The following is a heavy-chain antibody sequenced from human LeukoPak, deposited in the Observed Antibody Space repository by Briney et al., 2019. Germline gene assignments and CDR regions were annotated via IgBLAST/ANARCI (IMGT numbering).Heavy chain of an antibody. D-gene: IGHD3-10*01. Sequence: SETLSLTCAVYGGSFSGYYWSWIRQPPGKGLEWIGEINHSGSTNYNPSLKSRVTISVDTSKNQSSLKLSSVTAADTAVYYCARAGTYYYGSGSYYRWGQGTMVTVSS. CDR3: ARAGTYYYGSGSYYR. J-gene: IGHJ3*01. V-gene: IGHV4-34*01. CDR2: INHSGST. CDR1: GGSFSGYY.